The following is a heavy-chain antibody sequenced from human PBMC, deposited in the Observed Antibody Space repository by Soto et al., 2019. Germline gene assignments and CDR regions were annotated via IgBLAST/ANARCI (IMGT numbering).Heavy chain of an antibody. V-gene: IGHV4-34*01. CDR2: INHSGST. J-gene: IGHJ6*02. CDR3: ARVRVYYYGSGSYGPYGMDV. Sequence: SETLSLTCAVYGGSFSGYYWSWIRQPPGKGLEWIGEINHSGSTNYNPSLKSRVTISVDTSKNQFSLKLSSVTAAGTAVYYCARVRVYYYGSGSYGPYGMDVWGQGTTVTVSS. D-gene: IGHD3-10*01. CDR1: GGSFSGYY.